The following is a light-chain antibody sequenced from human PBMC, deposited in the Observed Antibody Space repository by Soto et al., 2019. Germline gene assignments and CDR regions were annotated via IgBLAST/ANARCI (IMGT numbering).Light chain of an antibody. CDR3: QQRSNWPPFT. CDR1: QSVSSY. CDR2: DAS. J-gene: IGKJ3*01. Sequence: EIVLTQSPATLSLSPGERATLSCRASQSVSSYLAWYQQKPCQAPRLLIYDASNRATGIPARFSGSGSGPDFTLTISSLEPEDFAVYYCQQRSNWPPFTFGPGTNVDI. V-gene: IGKV3-11*01.